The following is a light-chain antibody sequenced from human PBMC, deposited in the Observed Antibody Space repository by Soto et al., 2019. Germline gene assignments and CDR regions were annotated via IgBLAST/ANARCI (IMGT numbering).Light chain of an antibody. CDR3: HSRA. CDR2: DAS. CDR1: QTISRW. Sequence: DIQMTQSPSTLYASVGDEVTITCRASQTISRWLAWYQQKPGRAPKLLIYDASTLESGVPSRFSGSGSETEFTLTISRLQPDDFATYFCHSRAFGQGTRREIK. J-gene: IGKJ5*01. V-gene: IGKV1-5*01.